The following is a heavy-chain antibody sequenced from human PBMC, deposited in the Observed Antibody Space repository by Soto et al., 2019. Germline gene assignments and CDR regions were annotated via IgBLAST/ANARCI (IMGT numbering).Heavy chain of an antibody. CDR1: GFSFSSYA. Sequence: QVHLVASGGDVVQPGRSLRLSCAASGFSFSSYAIHWVRQAPGKGLEWVAVISYDGSDMYYGDSVKGRFTISRDNSNNTLYLQMNSLRPDDTALYYCAKDPRGIVGAGAWLDSWGQGTLVIVSS. CDR2: ISYDGSDM. CDR3: AKDPRGIVGAGAWLDS. V-gene: IGHV3-30*18. D-gene: IGHD1-26*01. J-gene: IGHJ4*02.